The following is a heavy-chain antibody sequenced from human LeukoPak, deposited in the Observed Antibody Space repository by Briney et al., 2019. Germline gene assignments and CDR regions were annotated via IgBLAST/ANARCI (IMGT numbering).Heavy chain of an antibody. CDR3: ARFKGVVRGVITLYYDYYGMDV. D-gene: IGHD3-10*01. CDR2: INHIGST. J-gene: IGHJ6*04. CDR1: GSSFSGSY. V-gene: IGHV4-34*01. Sequence: SETLSLTCAVYGSSFSGSYWSWVRQPPGKGLEWVVVINHIGSTNYNPSLKSRVTISVDTSKNQFSLKLMSVHAADTAVYYWARFKGVVRGVITLYYDYYGMDVWGKGTTVTVSS.